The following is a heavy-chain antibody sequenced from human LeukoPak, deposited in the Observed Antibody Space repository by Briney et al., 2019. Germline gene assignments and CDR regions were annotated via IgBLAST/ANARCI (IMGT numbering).Heavy chain of an antibody. V-gene: IGHV3-23*01. Sequence: TGGSLRLSCAASGFTFSSYAMSWVRQAPGKGLEWVSAISGSGGSTYYADSVKGRFTISRDNSKNTLYLQMNSLRVEDTAVYYCARGSTLGSCTSSSCHNWFDPWGQGTLVTVSS. D-gene: IGHD2-2*01. J-gene: IGHJ5*02. CDR3: ARGSTLGSCTSSSCHNWFDP. CDR2: ISGSGGST. CDR1: GFTFSSYA.